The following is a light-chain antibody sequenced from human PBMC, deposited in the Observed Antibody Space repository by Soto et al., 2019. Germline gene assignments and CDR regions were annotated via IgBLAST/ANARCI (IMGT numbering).Light chain of an antibody. Sequence: QSVLTQPASVSGSPGQSITISCTGSSSDVGGYHYVSWYQPYPGEPPKLVISEVSNRPSGVSNRFSGSKSGNTASLTISGLQADDEAEYYCCSYTSSTTPLFGGGTKVTVL. CDR1: SSDVGGYHY. J-gene: IGLJ2*01. CDR3: CSYTSSTTPL. V-gene: IGLV2-14*01. CDR2: EVS.